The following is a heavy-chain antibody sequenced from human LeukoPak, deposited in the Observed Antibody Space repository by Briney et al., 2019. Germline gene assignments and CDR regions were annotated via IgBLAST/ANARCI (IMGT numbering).Heavy chain of an antibody. CDR3: ARAGSYYYDSSGLSGAFDI. J-gene: IGHJ3*02. D-gene: IGHD3-22*01. CDR1: GGTFSSYA. V-gene: IGHV1-69*05. Sequence: ASVKVSCKASGGTFSSYAISWVRQAPGQGLEWMGGIIPIFGTANYAQKFQGRVTITTDESTSTAYMELSSLRSEDTAVYYCARAGSYYYDSSGLSGAFDIWGQGTMVTVSS. CDR2: IIPIFGTA.